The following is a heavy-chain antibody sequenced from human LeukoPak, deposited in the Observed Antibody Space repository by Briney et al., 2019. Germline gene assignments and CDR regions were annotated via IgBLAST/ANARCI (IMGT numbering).Heavy chain of an antibody. CDR3: ARDRPLGWFGELPFDY. Sequence: ASVKVSCKASGYTFTSYGISWVRQAPGQGPEWMRWISAYNGNTNYAQKLQGRVTMTTDTSTSTAYMELRSLRSDDTAVYYCARDRPLGWFGELPFDYWGQGTLVTVSS. V-gene: IGHV1-18*01. D-gene: IGHD3-10*01. J-gene: IGHJ4*02. CDR1: GYTFTSYG. CDR2: ISAYNGNT.